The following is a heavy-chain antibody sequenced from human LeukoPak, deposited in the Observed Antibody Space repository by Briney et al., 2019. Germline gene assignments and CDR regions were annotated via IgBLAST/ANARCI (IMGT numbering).Heavy chain of an antibody. V-gene: IGHV4-59*12. J-gene: IGHJ4*02. D-gene: IGHD3-22*01. CDR3: ARVGSDYYDSSGYRN. CDR1: GGSISSYY. CDR2: IHYSGST. Sequence: SETLSLTCTVSGGSISSYYWSWIRQPPGKGLEWIGYIHYSGSTNYNPSLKSRVTISVDTSKNQFSLKLSSVTAADTAVYYCARVGSDYYDSSGYRNWGQGTLVTVSS.